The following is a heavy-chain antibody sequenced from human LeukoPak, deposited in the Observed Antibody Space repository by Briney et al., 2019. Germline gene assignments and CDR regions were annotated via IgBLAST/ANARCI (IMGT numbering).Heavy chain of an antibody. J-gene: IGHJ4*02. Sequence: SETLSLTCTVSGGSISSFYWNWIRQPPGKGLEWLGYTYNSGSSNYNHSLKSRITISVDTSENQFSLHLSSVTAADTAVYYCARHRGYSSGLFEYWGQGTLVTVSS. CDR3: ARHRGYSSGLFEY. CDR2: TYNSGSS. V-gene: IGHV4-59*08. CDR1: GGSISSFY. D-gene: IGHD6-25*01.